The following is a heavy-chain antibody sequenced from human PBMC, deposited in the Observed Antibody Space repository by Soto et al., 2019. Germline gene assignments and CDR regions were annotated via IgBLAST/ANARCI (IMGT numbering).Heavy chain of an antibody. J-gene: IGHJ4*02. CDR3: ARVPTGKYGVWNY. D-gene: IGHD2-8*01. V-gene: IGHV3-74*01. Sequence: EEQLVESGGGLVQPGGSLRLSCAASGFTFSSYWMHWVRQAPGKGLVWVSRINPGGSITAYADSVKGRFTISRDNAKNTLYLQMNTLRGDDTAGYYCARVPTGKYGVWNYWGQGTLVTVSS. CDR1: GFTFSSYW. CDR2: INPGGSIT.